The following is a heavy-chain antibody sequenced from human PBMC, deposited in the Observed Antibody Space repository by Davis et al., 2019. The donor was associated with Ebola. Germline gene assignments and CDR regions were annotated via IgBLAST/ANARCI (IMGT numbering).Heavy chain of an antibody. CDR1: GFTFDDYA. D-gene: IGHD3-3*01. CDR3: ARSGLSFGVVKYHYGMDV. J-gene: IGHJ6*04. V-gene: IGHV3-33*08. Sequence: GGSLTLSCAASGFTFDDYAMTWVRQAPGKGLEWVAFIRYDGSNSYYADSVKGRFTISRDISKSTLYLQMNSLRAEDTAVYYCARSGLSFGVVKYHYGMDVWGKGTTVTVSS. CDR2: IRYDGSNS.